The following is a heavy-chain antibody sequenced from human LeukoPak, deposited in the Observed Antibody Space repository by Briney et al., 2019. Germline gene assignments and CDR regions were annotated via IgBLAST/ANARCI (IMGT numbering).Heavy chain of an antibody. Sequence: SETLSLTCTVSGDFITAYYWSWIRQPPGKGLEWIGYVYYSGSTECSPSLRSRVTISLEMSKHQFSLNLTSVTAADTAVYYCASNTGTVFDYWGQGALVTVSS. V-gene: IGHV4-59*01. J-gene: IGHJ4*02. D-gene: IGHD7-27*01. CDR2: VYYSGST. CDR3: ASNTGTVFDY. CDR1: GDFITAYY.